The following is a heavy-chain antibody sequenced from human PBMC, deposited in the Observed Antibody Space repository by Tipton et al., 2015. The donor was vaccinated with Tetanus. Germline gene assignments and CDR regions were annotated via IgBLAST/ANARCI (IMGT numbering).Heavy chain of an antibody. CDR1: GGTFSSYA. CDR3: ARDGSETKTGFYYYYGMDV. D-gene: IGHD2-2*03. Sequence: VQLVQSGAEVKKPGSSVKASCKASGGTFSSYAISWVRQAPGQGLEWMGGIIPIFGTANYAQKFQGRVTITADESTSPAYMELSSLRSEDTAVYYCARDGSETKTGFYYYYGMDVWGQGTTVTVSS. J-gene: IGHJ6*02. CDR2: IIPIFGTA. V-gene: IGHV1-69*12.